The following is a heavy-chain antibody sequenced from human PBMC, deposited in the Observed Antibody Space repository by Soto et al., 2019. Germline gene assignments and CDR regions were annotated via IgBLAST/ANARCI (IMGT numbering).Heavy chain of an antibody. V-gene: IGHV3-33*03. CDR3: AKGRIAVAAGAFDS. D-gene: IGHD6-19*01. CDR1: GFPFDRYA. CDR2: IWYDGSYT. Sequence: QVHLAESGGGVVQPGTSLRLSCAASGFPFDRYAIHWVRQAPGKGLEWVAAIWYDGSYTYYGESVKGRFLISRDNSKNTVFLEMNSLRAEDAAVYFCAKGRIAVAAGAFDSWGPGTSVIFSS. J-gene: IGHJ3*01.